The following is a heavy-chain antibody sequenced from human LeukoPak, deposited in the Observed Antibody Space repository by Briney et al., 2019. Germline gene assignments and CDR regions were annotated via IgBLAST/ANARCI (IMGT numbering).Heavy chain of an antibody. V-gene: IGHV4-59*01. Sequence: SETLSLTCTVSGGFLSSYCWSWIRQPPGKGLEWIGYIYYSGSTNYNPSLKSRVTISVDTSKNQFSLKLSSVTAADTAVYYCARGQRDFYPYYYYMDVWGKGTTVTVSS. D-gene: IGHD3-3*01. CDR3: ARGQRDFYPYYYYMDV. CDR2: IYYSGST. J-gene: IGHJ6*03. CDR1: GGFLSSYC.